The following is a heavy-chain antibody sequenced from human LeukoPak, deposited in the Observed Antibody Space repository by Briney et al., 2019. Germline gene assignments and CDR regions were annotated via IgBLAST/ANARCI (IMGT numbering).Heavy chain of an antibody. D-gene: IGHD3-22*01. CDR3: ARADSSGYYHPIN. Sequence: GGSLRLSCAASGFTLSSYWMSWVRQAPGKGLEWVANIKQDGSEKYYVDSVKGRFTISRDNAKNSLYLQMNSLRAEDTAVYYCARADSSGYYHPINWGQGTLVTVSS. V-gene: IGHV3-7*01. CDR1: GFTLSSYW. CDR2: IKQDGSEK. J-gene: IGHJ4*02.